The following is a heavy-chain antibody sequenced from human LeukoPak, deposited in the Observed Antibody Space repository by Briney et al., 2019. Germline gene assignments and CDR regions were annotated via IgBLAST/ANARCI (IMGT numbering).Heavy chain of an antibody. D-gene: IGHD3-3*01. CDR3: AKATYYDFWSGYYLDY. V-gene: IGHV3-23*01. Sequence: GGSLRLSCAASGFTFSSYAMSWVRQAPGKGLEWVSAISGSGGSTYHADSVKGRFTISRDNSKNTLYLQMNSLRAEDTAVYYCAKATYYDFWSGYYLDYWGQGTLVTVSS. CDR2: ISGSGGST. CDR1: GFTFSSYA. J-gene: IGHJ4*02.